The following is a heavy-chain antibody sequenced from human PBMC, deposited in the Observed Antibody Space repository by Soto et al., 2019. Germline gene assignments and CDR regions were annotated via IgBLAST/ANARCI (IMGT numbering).Heavy chain of an antibody. CDR3: ATPCSGGSCYQYYFDY. Sequence: SETLSLTCTVSGGSISSSSYYWGWIRQPPGKGLEWIGSIYYSGSTYYNPSLKSPVTISVDTSKNQFSLKLSSVTAADTAVYYCATPCSGGSCYQYYFDYWGQGTLVTVSS. CDR2: IYYSGST. CDR1: GGSISSSSYY. V-gene: IGHV4-39*01. J-gene: IGHJ4*02. D-gene: IGHD2-15*01.